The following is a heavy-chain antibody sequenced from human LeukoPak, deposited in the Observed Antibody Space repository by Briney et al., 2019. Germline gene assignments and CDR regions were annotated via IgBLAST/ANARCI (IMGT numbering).Heavy chain of an antibody. Sequence: PSETLSLTCTVSGGSISSYYWSWIRQPPGKGLEWIGYIYYSGSTNYNPSLKSRVTISVDTSKNQFSLKLSSVTAADTTVYYCARDKYSSRYWFDPWGQGTLVTVSS. D-gene: IGHD6-19*01. CDR1: GGSISSYY. V-gene: IGHV4-59*01. CDR3: ARDKYSSRYWFDP. J-gene: IGHJ5*02. CDR2: IYYSGST.